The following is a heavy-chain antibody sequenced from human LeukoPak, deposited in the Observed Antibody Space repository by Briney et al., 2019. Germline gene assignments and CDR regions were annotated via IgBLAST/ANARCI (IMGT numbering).Heavy chain of an antibody. CDR2: ISAYNGNT. Sequence: ASVKVSCKASGYTFTSYGISWVRQAPGQGLEWMGWISAYNGNTNYAQKFQGRVTITADESTSTAYMELSSLRSEDTAVYYCARVTGYGDYPDDYWGQGTLVTVSS. V-gene: IGHV1-18*01. CDR1: GYTFTSYG. D-gene: IGHD4-17*01. CDR3: ARVTGYGDYPDDY. J-gene: IGHJ4*02.